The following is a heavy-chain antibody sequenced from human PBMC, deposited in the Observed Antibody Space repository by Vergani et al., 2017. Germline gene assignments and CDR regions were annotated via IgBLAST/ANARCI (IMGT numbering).Heavy chain of an antibody. Sequence: EVQLVESGGGLVQPGRSLRLSCTASGFTFGDYAMSWVRQAPGKGLEWVGFIRSKAYGGTTEYAASVKGRFTISRDDSKSIAYLQMNSLKTEDTAVYYCTRDQARAKDNYYYYYYMDVWGKGTTVTVSS. V-gene: IGHV3-49*04. J-gene: IGHJ6*03. CDR2: IRSKAYGGTT. CDR1: GFTFGDYA. CDR3: TRDQARAKDNYYYYYYMDV.